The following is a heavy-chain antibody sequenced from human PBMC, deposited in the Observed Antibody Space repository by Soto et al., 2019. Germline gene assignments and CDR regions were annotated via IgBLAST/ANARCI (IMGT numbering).Heavy chain of an antibody. D-gene: IGHD3-22*01. CDR2: IYYSGST. CDR3: ARDHYYYDSSGYYSYYYGMDV. J-gene: IGHJ6*02. V-gene: IGHV4-59*01. CDR1: GGSISSYY. Sequence: LETLSLTCTVSGGSISSYYWSWIRQPPGKGLEWIGYIYYSGSTNYNPSLKSRVTISVDTSKNQFSLKLSSVTAADTAVYYCARDHYYYDSSGYYSYYYGMDVWGQGTTVTVSS.